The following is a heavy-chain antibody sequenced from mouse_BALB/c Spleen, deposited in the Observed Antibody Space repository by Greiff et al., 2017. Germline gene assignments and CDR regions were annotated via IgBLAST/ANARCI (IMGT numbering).Heavy chain of an antibody. Sequence: VQLQQPGAELVKPGTSVKLSCKASGYNFTSYWINWVKLRPGQGLEWIGDIYPGSGSTNYNEKFKSKATLTVDTSSSTAYMQLSSLASEDSALYYCARLTVFDYWGQGTTLTVSS. V-gene: IGHV1-55*01. J-gene: IGHJ2*01. CDR3: ARLTVFDY. CDR2: IYPGSGST. D-gene: IGHD4-1*01. CDR1: GYNFTSYW.